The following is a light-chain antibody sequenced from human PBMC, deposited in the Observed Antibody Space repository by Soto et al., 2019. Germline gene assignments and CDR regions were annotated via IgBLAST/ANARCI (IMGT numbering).Light chain of an antibody. J-gene: IGLJ1*01. CDR2: GNT. CDR3: HSQDRSLNGYV. CDR1: NSNIGAGYD. V-gene: IGLV1-40*01. Sequence: QSVLAQPPSVSGAPGQRVTISCTGSNSNIGAGYDVPWYQQLPGTAPKLLIYGNTNRPSGVPDRFSGSRSGTSASLAITGLHYYDEADNYCHSQDRSLNGYVFGTGTKLTVL.